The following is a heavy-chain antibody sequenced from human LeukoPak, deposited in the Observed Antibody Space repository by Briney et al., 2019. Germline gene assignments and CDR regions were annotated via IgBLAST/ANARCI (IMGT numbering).Heavy chain of an antibody. CDR1: GFTFSSYA. Sequence: PGGSLRLSCAASGFTFSSYAMSWVRQAPGKGLEWVSAISGSGGSTYYADSVEGRFTISRDNSKNTLYLQMNSLRAEDTAVYYCAKGDYGDYPADYYYYGMDVWGQGTTVTVSS. V-gene: IGHV3-23*01. J-gene: IGHJ6*02. D-gene: IGHD4-17*01. CDR3: AKGDYGDYPADYYYYGMDV. CDR2: ISGSGGST.